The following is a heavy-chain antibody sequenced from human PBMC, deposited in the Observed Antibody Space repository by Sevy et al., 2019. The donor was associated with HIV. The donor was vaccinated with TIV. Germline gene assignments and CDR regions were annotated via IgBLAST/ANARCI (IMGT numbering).Heavy chain of an antibody. D-gene: IGHD2-2*01. CDR1: DGSFSGYY. J-gene: IGHJ5*02. CDR3: ARSPPVVVVPGAPSWFDP. Sequence: SETLSLTCAVHDGSFSGYYWNWIRQLPGKGLEWIGEINESGITYYNPSLKSRVTISVDTSKKQFHLQLNSVTAVDSAVYFCARSPPVVVVPGAPSWFDPWGQGTLVTVSS. V-gene: IGHV4-34*01. CDR2: INESGIT.